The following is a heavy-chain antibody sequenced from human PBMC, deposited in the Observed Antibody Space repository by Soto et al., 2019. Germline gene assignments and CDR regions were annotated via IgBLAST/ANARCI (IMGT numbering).Heavy chain of an antibody. Sequence: GASVKVSCKASGYTFTSYGISWVRQAPGQGLEWMGWISAYNGNTNYAQKLQGRVTMTTDTSTSTAYMELRSLRSDDTAVYYCARAANYYDSSGYYYADNPYDFDYWVQGTLVTVSS. CDR2: ISAYNGNT. V-gene: IGHV1-18*01. CDR3: ARAANYYDSSGYYYADNPYDFDY. D-gene: IGHD3-22*01. CDR1: GYTFTSYG. J-gene: IGHJ4*02.